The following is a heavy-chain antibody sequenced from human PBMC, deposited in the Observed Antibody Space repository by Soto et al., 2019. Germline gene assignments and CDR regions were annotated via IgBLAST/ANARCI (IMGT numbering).Heavy chain of an antibody. V-gene: IGHV3-48*03. CDR1: GFSFSSFA. CDR2: ISDDGASI. D-gene: IGHD5-18*01. J-gene: IGHJ4*02. CDR3: ARENSVQAWLHHFDH. Sequence: GPLRLSCEASGFSFSSFAMNWVRQAPGRGLEWVSYISDDGASIYYADSLKGRFTISRDNAKNSLSLQMNNLRAEDTAVYYCARENSVQAWLHHFDHWGLGTLVTVSS.